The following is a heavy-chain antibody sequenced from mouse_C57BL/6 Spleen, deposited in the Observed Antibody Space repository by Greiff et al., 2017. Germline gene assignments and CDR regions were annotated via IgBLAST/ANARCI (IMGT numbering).Heavy chain of an antibody. CDR1: GYAFSSSW. CDR2: IYPGDGDT. Sequence: QVQLKESGPELVKPGASVKISCKASGYAFSSSWMNWVKQRPGKGLEWIGRIYPGDGDTNYNGKFKGKATLTADKSSSTAYMQLSSLTSEDSAVYFCAKANWDVGNFDYWGQGTTLTVSS. V-gene: IGHV1-82*01. CDR3: AKANWDVGNFDY. D-gene: IGHD4-1*01. J-gene: IGHJ2*01.